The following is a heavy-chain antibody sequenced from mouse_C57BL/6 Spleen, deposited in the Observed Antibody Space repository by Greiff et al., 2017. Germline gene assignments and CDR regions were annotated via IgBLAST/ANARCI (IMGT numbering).Heavy chain of an antibody. V-gene: IGHV1-55*01. CDR3: ARGLYGSSGGYFDV. D-gene: IGHD1-1*01. CDR1: GYTFTSYW. J-gene: IGHJ1*03. CDR2: IYPGSGST. Sequence: QVQLKQPGAELVKPGASVKMSCKASGYTFTSYWITWVKQRPGQGLEWIGDIYPGSGSTNYNEKFKSKATLTVDTSSSTAYMQIRSLTSEDSAVYYCARGLYGSSGGYFDVGGTGTTVTVSS.